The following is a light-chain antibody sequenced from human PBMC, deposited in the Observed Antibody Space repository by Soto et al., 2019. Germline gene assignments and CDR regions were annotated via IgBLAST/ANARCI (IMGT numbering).Light chain of an antibody. CDR2: SFN. J-gene: IGLJ1*01. V-gene: IGLV1-44*01. Sequence: QSVLTQPPSASGTPGQRVTISCSGSSSNIGSNTVNWYQLLPGTAPKLLMYSFNERPSGVPDRFSGSRSGTSASLAIRGLQFEDEADYYCAAWDDSLNGYVFGSGTKLTGL. CDR1: SSNIGSNT. CDR3: AAWDDSLNGYV.